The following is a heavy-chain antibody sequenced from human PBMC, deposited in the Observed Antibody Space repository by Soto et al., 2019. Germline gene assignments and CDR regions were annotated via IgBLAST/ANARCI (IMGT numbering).Heavy chain of an antibody. CDR3: ARPYPRYYYYMDV. V-gene: IGHV4-39*01. J-gene: IGHJ6*03. CDR2: IYYSGST. CDR1: GGSISSSSYY. Sequence: QLQLQESGPGLVKPSETLSLTCTVSGGSISSSSYYWGWIRQPPGKGLEWIGSIYYSGSTYYNPSLKSRVTISVDTSKNQFSLKLSSVTAADTAVYYCARPYPRYYYYMDVWGKGTTVTVSS.